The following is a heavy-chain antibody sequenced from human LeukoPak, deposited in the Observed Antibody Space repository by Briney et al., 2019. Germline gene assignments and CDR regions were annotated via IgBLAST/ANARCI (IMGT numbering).Heavy chain of an antibody. Sequence: PGGSLRLSCAASGFTFSTSWMSSVRQAPGKGLEWVANIGQDGSEKNHVDSVKGRFTISRDNAKNSLFLQMNSLRVEDTALYYCARDRNKGATDYWGQGTLVTVSS. D-gene: IGHD1-26*01. CDR2: IGQDGSEK. V-gene: IGHV3-7*01. J-gene: IGHJ4*02. CDR3: ARDRNKGATDY. CDR1: GFTFSTSW.